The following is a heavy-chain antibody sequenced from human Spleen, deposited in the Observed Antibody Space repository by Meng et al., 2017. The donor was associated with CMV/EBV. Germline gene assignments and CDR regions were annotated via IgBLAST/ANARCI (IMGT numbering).Heavy chain of an antibody. D-gene: IGHD2-2*01. CDR1: GFTFCTAR. CDR2: INGDCSII. CDR3: ARGSVPCCFDY. V-gene: IGHV3-74*01. Sequence: SSAASGFTFCTARLFGLRQALGKMLVSVSDINGDCSIIRHADSVKARFTISRQNAKNTMYVQMASLRVEDRALYYCARGSVPCCFDYWGQGTLVTVSS. J-gene: IGHJ4*02.